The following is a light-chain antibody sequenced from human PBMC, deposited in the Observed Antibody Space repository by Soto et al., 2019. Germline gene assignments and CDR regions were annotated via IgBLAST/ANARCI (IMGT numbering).Light chain of an antibody. CDR3: AAWDDSLSVV. CDR1: SSNIGSNY. CDR2: RNN. J-gene: IGLJ2*01. Sequence: QSVLTQPPSASGTPGQRVTISCSGSSSNIGSNYVYWYQQLPGTAPKLLIYRNNQRPSGVPDRFSGSKSGTSASLAISGLXSXXXADYYCAAWDDSLSVVFGGGTKLTVL. V-gene: IGLV1-47*01.